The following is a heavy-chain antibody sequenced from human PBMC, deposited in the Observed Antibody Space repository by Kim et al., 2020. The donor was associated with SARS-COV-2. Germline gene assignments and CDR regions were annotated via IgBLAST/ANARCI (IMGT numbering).Heavy chain of an antibody. D-gene: IGHD6-19*01. J-gene: IGHJ6*02. Sequence: GGSLRLSCAASGFTFSSYGMHWVRQAPGKGLEWVAVISYDGSNKYYADSVKGRFTISRDNSKNTLYLQMNSLRAEDTAVYYCAKVPPTRTIAVAGKPNYYGMDVWGQGTTVTVSS. CDR1: GFTFSSYG. CDR3: AKVPPTRTIAVAGKPNYYGMDV. V-gene: IGHV3-30*18. CDR2: ISYDGSNK.